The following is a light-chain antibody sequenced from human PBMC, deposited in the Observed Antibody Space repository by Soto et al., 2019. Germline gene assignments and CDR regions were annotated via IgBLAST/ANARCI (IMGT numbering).Light chain of an antibody. CDR3: QSYDRSLSGSRV. V-gene: IGLV1-40*01. CDR2: DNS. CDR1: SSNIGAGYD. Sequence: QSVLTQPPSVSGAPGQRVTISCTGSSSNIGAGYDVHWYQQLPGTAPKLLIYDNSNRPSGVPDRFSGSKSGTSASLAITGLLAEDEADYYCQSYDRSLSGSRVFGTGTKLTVL. J-gene: IGLJ1*01.